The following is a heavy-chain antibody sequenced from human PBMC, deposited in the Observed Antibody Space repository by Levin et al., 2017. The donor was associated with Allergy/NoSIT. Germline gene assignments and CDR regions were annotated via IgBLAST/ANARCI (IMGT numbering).Heavy chain of an antibody. D-gene: IGHD2/OR15-2a*01. CDR2: IFRSGST. CDR1: GGSISNYY. CDR3: ARGRFMAGALGGSSIPHYYDQ. J-gene: IGHJ4*02. V-gene: IGHV4-59*01. Sequence: NASETLSLTCAVSGGSISNYYWTWVRQSPGKGLEWIGCIFRSGSTNYNPSLKSRVTISVDTSKNQFSLNLNSATAADTAVYYCARGRFMAGALGGSSIPHYYDQWGQGTLITVSS.